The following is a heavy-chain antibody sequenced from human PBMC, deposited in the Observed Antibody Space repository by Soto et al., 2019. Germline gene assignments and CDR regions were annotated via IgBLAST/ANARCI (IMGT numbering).Heavy chain of an antibody. V-gene: IGHV3-66*01. J-gene: IGHJ4*02. CDR2: IYSGGNT. D-gene: IGHD5-18*01. Sequence: ETLSLTCTVSGGSISSSSYYWGWIRQPPGKGLEWVSVIYSGGNTYYADSVKGRVTISRDNSKNTLYLQMNSLRAEDTAVYYCARYLRGYSYGYVDYWGQGTLVTVSS. CDR3: ARYLRGYSYGYVDY. CDR1: GGSISSSSYY.